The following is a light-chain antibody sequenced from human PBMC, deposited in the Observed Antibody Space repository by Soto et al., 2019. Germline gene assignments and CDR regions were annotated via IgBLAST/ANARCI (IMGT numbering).Light chain of an antibody. J-gene: IGKJ1*01. CDR3: MQGSHWPPWT. CDR1: QSLVYSDGNTY. V-gene: IGKV2-30*01. Sequence: DVVMTQSPLSLCVTLGQPASISCRSSQSLVYSDGNTYLNWFQQRPGQSPRRLIYKVSNRDSGVRDRFSGSGSGTDFTLKISRVEAEDVGGYYCMQGSHWPPWTFGQGTKVEIK. CDR2: KVS.